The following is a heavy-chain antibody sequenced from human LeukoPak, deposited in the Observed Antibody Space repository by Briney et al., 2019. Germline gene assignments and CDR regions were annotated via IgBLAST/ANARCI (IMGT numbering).Heavy chain of an antibody. CDR3: AKDQSGYCSGGSCRSL. CDR2: ISGSGGST. D-gene: IGHD2-15*01. Sequence: GGSLRLSCAASGFTFSSYAMSWVRQAPGKGLEWVSAISGSGGSTYYADSAKGRFTISRDNSKNTLYLQMNSLRAEDTAVYYCAKDQSGYCSGGSCRSLWGQGTLVTVSS. CDR1: GFTFSSYA. V-gene: IGHV3-23*01. J-gene: IGHJ4*02.